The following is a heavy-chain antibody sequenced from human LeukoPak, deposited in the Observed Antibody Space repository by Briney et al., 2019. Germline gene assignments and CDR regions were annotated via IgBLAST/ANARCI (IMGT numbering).Heavy chain of an antibody. D-gene: IGHD4-17*01. CDR1: GGSISSYY. CDR3: AREGDHGDYFDY. Sequence: SEPLSLPCTVSGGSISSYYWSWIRQPPGKGLEWIGYIYYSGSTNYNPSLKSRVTISVDTSKNQFSLKLSSVTAADTAVYYCAREGDHGDYFDYWGQGTLVTVSS. J-gene: IGHJ4*02. CDR2: IYYSGST. V-gene: IGHV4-59*01.